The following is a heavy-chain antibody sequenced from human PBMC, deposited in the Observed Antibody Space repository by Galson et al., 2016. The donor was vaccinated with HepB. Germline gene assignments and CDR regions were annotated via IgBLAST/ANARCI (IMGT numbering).Heavy chain of an antibody. CDR3: AKGRLGSSWFPSFDY. D-gene: IGHD6-13*01. J-gene: IGHJ4*02. V-gene: IGHV3-23*01. CDR2: ISAGDAGT. CDR1: GLSFSGYW. Sequence: SLRLSCAASGLSFSGYWMAWVRQAPGKGLEWVSSISAGDAGTYYADSVKSRFTVSRDNSKNTLSLQVNSLRGEDTAVYYCAKGRLGSSWFPSFDYWGQGTVVTVSS.